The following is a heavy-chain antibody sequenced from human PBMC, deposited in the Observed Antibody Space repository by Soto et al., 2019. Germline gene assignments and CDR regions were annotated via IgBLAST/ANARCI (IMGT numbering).Heavy chain of an antibody. Sequence: SETLSLTCTVSGGSISSYYWSWIRQPPGKGLEWIGYIYYSGSTNYNPSLKSRVTISVDTSKNQFSLKLSSVTAADTAVYYCAREGRWLRPFDYWGQGTLVTVS. CDR2: IYYSGST. D-gene: IGHD5-12*01. J-gene: IGHJ4*02. CDR1: GGSISSYY. CDR3: AREGRWLRPFDY. V-gene: IGHV4-59*01.